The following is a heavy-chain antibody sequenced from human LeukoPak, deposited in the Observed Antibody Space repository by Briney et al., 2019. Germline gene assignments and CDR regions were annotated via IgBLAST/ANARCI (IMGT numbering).Heavy chain of an antibody. V-gene: IGHV4-34*01. CDR1: GGSFSGYY. Sequence: PSETLSLTCAVYGGSFSGYYWSWIRQPPGKGLEWIGEINHSGSTNYNPSLKSRVTISVDTSKNQFSLKLSSVTAADTAVYYCARAAYYGSGSALYNWFDPWGQGTLVTVTS. J-gene: IGHJ5*02. D-gene: IGHD3-10*01. CDR2: INHSGST. CDR3: ARAAYYGSGSALYNWFDP.